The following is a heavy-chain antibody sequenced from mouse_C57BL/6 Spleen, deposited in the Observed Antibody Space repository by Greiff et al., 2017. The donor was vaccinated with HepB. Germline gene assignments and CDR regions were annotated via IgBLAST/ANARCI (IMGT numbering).Heavy chain of an antibody. Sequence: DVHLVESGPGLVKPSQSLSLTCSVTGYSITSGYYWNWIRQFPGNKLEWMGYISYDGSNNYNPSLKNRISITRDTSKNQFFLKLNSVTTEDTATYYCARDSPYGPHFDYWGQGTTLTVSS. CDR1: GYSITSGYY. V-gene: IGHV3-6*01. CDR2: ISYDGSN. D-gene: IGHD1-1*02. CDR3: ARDSPYGPHFDY. J-gene: IGHJ2*01.